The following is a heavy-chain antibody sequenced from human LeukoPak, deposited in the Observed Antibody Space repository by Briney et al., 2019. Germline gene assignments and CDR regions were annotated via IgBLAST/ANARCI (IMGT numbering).Heavy chain of an antibody. Sequence: GGSLRLSCAASGFTFSSYAMSWVRQAPGKGLEWVSAIGGSGGSTYYADSVKGRFTISRDNSKNTLYLQMNSLRAEDTAVYYCAKVLRSGSYRGDAFDIWGQGTMVTASS. CDR1: GFTFSSYA. V-gene: IGHV3-23*01. D-gene: IGHD3-10*01. CDR3: AKVLRSGSYRGDAFDI. J-gene: IGHJ3*02. CDR2: IGGSGGST.